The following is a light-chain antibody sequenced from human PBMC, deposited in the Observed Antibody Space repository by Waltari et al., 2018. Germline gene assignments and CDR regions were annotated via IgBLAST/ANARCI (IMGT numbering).Light chain of an antibody. V-gene: IGLV2-18*02. CDR2: AVI. CDR3: SSYTSSNSVV. Sequence: QSALTQPPPVSGSPGQSVTISCTGTSSDVGSYNRVSWYQQPPGTAPKLMIYAVIYRPSGVPDRFSGSKSGNTASLTISGLQAEDEADYYCSSYTSSNSVVFGGGTNLTVL. CDR1: SSDVGSYNR. J-gene: IGLJ2*01.